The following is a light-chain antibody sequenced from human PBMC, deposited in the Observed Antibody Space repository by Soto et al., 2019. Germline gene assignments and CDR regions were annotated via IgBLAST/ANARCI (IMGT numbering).Light chain of an antibody. J-gene: IGKJ2*01. CDR2: GAS. CDR1: QSVSSSY. Sequence: EIVLTQSPGTLSLSPGERATISCRASQSVSSSYLAWYQQKPGQAPRFLIYGASSRATGIPDRFSGSGSGTDFTLTISRLEPEDFAVYYCQQYGSSPYSFGQGTNLEIK. V-gene: IGKV3-20*01. CDR3: QQYGSSPYS.